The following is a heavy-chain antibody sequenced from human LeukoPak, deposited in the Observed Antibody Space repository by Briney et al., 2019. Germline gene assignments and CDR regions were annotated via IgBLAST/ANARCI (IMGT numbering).Heavy chain of an antibody. Sequence: GGSLRLSCAASGFTFSSHAMSWVHQAPGKGLEWVSAITSGSGSNVYYTDSLKGRFTISRDNSKNTLYLQMNSLRAEDTAVYYCARHGSWSFDYWGQGTLVTVSA. CDR1: GFTFSSHA. D-gene: IGHD6-13*01. J-gene: IGHJ4*02. CDR2: ITSGSGSNV. V-gene: IGHV3-23*01. CDR3: ARHGSWSFDY.